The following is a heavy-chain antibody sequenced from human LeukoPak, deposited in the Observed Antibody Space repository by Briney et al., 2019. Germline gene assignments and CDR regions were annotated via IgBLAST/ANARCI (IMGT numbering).Heavy chain of an antibody. Sequence: GGSLRLSCAASGFTFSSYAMSWVRQAPGKGLEWVSAISSSGGSTYYADSVKGRFTISRDNSKNTLYLQMNSLRAEDTAVYYCAKGNSRYYYGSAEGDYWGQGTLVTVSS. CDR2: ISSSGGST. V-gene: IGHV3-23*01. D-gene: IGHD3-10*01. J-gene: IGHJ4*02. CDR3: AKGNSRYYYGSAEGDY. CDR1: GFTFSSYA.